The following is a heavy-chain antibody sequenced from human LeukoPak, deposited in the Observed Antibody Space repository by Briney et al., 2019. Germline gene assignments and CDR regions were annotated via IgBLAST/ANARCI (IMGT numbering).Heavy chain of an antibody. CDR2: VYYTGST. V-gene: IGHV4-59*01. CDR1: GGSFEHYF. Sequence: SETLSLTCTVSGGSFEHYFWSWIRQPPGKGLEFIGYVYYTGSTDYSPSLKSRLTISADTSKNQFTLKLRSVTAADTAVYYCASHRRSHGAEYWGQGTLVTVSS. J-gene: IGHJ4*02. D-gene: IGHD5-18*01. CDR3: ASHRRSHGAEY.